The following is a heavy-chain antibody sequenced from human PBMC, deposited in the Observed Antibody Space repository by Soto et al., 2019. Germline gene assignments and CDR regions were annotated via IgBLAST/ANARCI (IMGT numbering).Heavy chain of an antibody. Sequence: SSETLSLTCAVYGGSFSGYYWSWIRQPPGKGLEWIGEINHSGSTNYNPSLKSRVTISVDTSKNQFSLKLSSVTAADTAVYYCARDTPLFSFGYQRGNFFDYWGQGALVTVSS. V-gene: IGHV4-34*01. CDR2: INHSGST. J-gene: IGHJ4*02. CDR3: ARDTPLFSFGYQRGNFFDY. D-gene: IGHD3-22*01. CDR1: GGSFSGYY.